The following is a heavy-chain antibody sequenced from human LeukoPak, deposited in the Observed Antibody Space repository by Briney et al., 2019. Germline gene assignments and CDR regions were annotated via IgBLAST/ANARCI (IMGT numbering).Heavy chain of an antibody. Sequence: GESLKIPCKASGYSFTSYWIGWVRQMPGKDLEGLGIIYPGDSDTRYSPSFQGQVTISADKSISTAYLQWSSLKASDTAMYYCARTYGSGSSSDYWGQGTLVTVSS. CDR3: ARTYGSGSSSDY. J-gene: IGHJ4*02. D-gene: IGHD3-10*01. CDR2: IYPGDSDT. V-gene: IGHV5-51*01. CDR1: GYSFTSYW.